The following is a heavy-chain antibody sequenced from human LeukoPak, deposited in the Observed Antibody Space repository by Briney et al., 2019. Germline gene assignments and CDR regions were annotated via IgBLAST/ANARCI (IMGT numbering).Heavy chain of an antibody. V-gene: IGHV1-18*01. CDR3: ARVVRGSQRAYNAFDI. D-gene: IGHD1-1*01. CDR2: ISAYNGNT. J-gene: IGHJ3*02. CDR1: GYTFTSYG. Sequence: ASVKVSCKAPGYTFTSYGISWVRQAPGQGLEWMGWISAYNGNTNYAQKLQGRVTMTTDTSTSTAYMELRSLRSDDTAVYYCARVVRGSQRAYNAFDIWGQGTMVTVSS.